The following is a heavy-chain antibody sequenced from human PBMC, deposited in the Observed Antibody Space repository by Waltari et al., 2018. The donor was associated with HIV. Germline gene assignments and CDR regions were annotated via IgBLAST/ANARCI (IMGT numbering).Heavy chain of an antibody. J-gene: IGHJ5*02. Sequence: VQLLQSGAEVKKPGASVKVSCKSSGYTCSDYYMSWGRQAPGQGLEWMGWINPNSGGTRYAEKFQGRVTMTRDTSISTAYMELSRLRFDDTAVYYCARVFRGTVNYFDSRLGHWGQGTLVTVSS. CDR3: ARVFRGTVNYFDSRLGH. CDR2: INPNSGGT. V-gene: IGHV1-2*02. D-gene: IGHD3-22*01. CDR1: GYTCSDYY.